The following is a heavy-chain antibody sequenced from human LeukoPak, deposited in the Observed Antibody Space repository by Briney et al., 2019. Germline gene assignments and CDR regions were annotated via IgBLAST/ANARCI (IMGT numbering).Heavy chain of an antibody. J-gene: IGHJ4*02. CDR1: GFTFDDYG. V-gene: IGHV3-20*04. CDR3: ARGSHTKYSSGPGTDYFDY. D-gene: IGHD6-19*01. Sequence: GGSLRLSCAASGFTFDDYGMSWVRQAPGKGLEWVSGINWNGGSTGYADSVKGRFTISRDNAKNSLYLQMNSLRAEGTALYYCARGSHTKYSSGPGTDYFDYWGQGTLVTVSS. CDR2: INWNGGST.